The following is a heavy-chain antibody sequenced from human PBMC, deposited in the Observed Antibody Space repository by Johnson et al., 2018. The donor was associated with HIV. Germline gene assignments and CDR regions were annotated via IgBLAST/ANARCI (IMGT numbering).Heavy chain of an antibody. CDR1: GFSFTKYA. D-gene: IGHD3-16*01. CDR3: AKMSRGRQDAFDI. J-gene: IGHJ3*02. CDR2: IRYDGSNK. Sequence: QMQLVESGGGLVQPGGSLRLSCAASGFSFTKYAMHWVRQAPGKGLEWVAFIRYDGSNKYYGDSVKGRFTISRDNSKNTLYVQMNSLRVEDTAVYYCAKMSRGRQDAFDIWGQGAMVSVSA. V-gene: IGHV3-30*02.